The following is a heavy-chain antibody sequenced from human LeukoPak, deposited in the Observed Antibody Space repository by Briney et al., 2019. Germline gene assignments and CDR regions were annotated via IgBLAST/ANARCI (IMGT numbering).Heavy chain of an antibody. J-gene: IGHJ3*02. CDR1: GFTFSNYA. Sequence: PGGSLRLSCAASGFTFSNYAMSWVRQAPGKGLEWVSAISGSGGSTYYADSVKGRFTISRDNSKNTLYLQMNSLRAEDTAVYYCAKEVLYYYDSSGYYRGAAFDIWGQGTMVTVSS. D-gene: IGHD3-22*01. CDR3: AKEVLYYYDSSGYYRGAAFDI. CDR2: ISGSGGST. V-gene: IGHV3-23*01.